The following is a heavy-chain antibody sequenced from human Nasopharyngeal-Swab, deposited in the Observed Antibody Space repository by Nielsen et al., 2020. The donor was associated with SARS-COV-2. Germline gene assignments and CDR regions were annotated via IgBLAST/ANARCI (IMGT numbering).Heavy chain of an antibody. D-gene: IGHD4-17*01. CDR3: AGGQGTVTTYYYYGMDV. V-gene: IGHV3-33*01. CDR2: IWYDGSNK. J-gene: IGHJ6*02. Sequence: GESLKISCAASGFTFSSYGMHWVRQAPGKGLEWVAVIWYDGSNKYYADSVKGRFTISRYNSKNTLYLQMNSLRAEDTAVYYCAGGQGTVTTYYYYGMDVWVQGTTVTVSS. CDR1: GFTFSSYG.